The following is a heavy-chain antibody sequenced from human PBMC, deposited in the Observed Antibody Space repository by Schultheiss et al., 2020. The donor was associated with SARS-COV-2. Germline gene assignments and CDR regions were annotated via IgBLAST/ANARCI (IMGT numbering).Heavy chain of an antibody. CDR2: IYHSGRT. D-gene: IGHD4-11*01. CDR3: ARQDYTNYVDYYGMDV. J-gene: IGHJ6*02. CDR1: GGSISSGSYY. V-gene: IGHV4-39*07. Sequence: SQTLSLTCTVSGGSISSGSYYWSWIRQPPGKGLEWIGSIYHSGRTYYNLSVKSRVTISVDTSKNQFSLKVSSVTAADTAVYYCARQDYTNYVDYYGMDVWGQGTTVTVSS.